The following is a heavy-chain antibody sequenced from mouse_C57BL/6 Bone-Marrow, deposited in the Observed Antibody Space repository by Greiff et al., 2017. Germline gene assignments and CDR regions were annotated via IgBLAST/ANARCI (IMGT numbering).Heavy chain of an antibody. V-gene: IGHV5-2*01. Sequence: EVKLVESGGGLVQPGESLKLSCESNEYEFPSHDMSWVRKTPEKRLELVAAITSDGGSTYYPDTMERRFIISRDNTKKTLYLQMSSLRSEDTAVYYCARHGDYSKSDAMDYWGQGTSVTVSS. CDR2: ITSDGGST. CDR3: ARHGDYSKSDAMDY. D-gene: IGHD2-5*01. J-gene: IGHJ4*01. CDR1: EYEFPSHD.